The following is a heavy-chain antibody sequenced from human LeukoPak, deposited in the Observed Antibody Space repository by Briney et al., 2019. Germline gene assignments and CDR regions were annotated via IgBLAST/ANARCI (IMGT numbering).Heavy chain of an antibody. V-gene: IGHV1-18*01. CDR3: ARDKGTVATYYHYYMDV. Sequence: ASVKVSCKASGYTFTSYGISWVGQARGQGLEWMGWISAHNGNTNYDEKVQGRVTMTTDTSTSTAYMELRSLRSDDTAVYYCARDKGTVATYYHYYMDVWGKGTTVTVSS. CDR2: ISAHNGNT. CDR1: GYTFTSYG. D-gene: IGHD6-19*01. J-gene: IGHJ6*03.